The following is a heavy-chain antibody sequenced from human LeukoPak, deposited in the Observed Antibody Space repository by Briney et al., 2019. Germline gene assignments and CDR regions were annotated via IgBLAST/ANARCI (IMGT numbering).Heavy chain of an antibody. J-gene: IGHJ5*01. CDR3: ARLVAAGGSGSFDP. D-gene: IGHD6-13*01. Sequence: GASVKVSCKASGYTFTTYYMNWVRQAPGQGLEWMGWINTYTGNPTYAQDFTGRFVFSLDTSVSTAYLQIYSLKAEDTAVYYWARLVAAGGSGSFDPWGEGTLVTVSS. CDR2: INTYTGNP. CDR1: GYTFTTYY. V-gene: IGHV7-4-1*01.